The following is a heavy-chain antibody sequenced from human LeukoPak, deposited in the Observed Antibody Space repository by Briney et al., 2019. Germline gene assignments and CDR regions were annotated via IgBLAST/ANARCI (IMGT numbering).Heavy chain of an antibody. CDR3: AKGQSSSGLRNYFDY. Sequence: HTGGSLRLSCAASGFTFSSYAMNWVRQAPGRGLEWVSGISASGGTTYYADSVKGRFTISRDNSKNTLYLQMNSLRAEDTAVFYCAKGQSSSGLRNYFDYWGQGTLVTVSS. CDR2: ISASGGTT. J-gene: IGHJ4*02. D-gene: IGHD3-22*01. V-gene: IGHV3-23*01. CDR1: GFTFSSYA.